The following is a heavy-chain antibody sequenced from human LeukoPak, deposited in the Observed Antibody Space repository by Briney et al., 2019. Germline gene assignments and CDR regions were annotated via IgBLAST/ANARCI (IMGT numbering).Heavy chain of an antibody. CDR1: GGSISSGGYY. D-gene: IGHD2-15*01. CDR3: ARPKGEGRCGGFDP. J-gene: IGHJ5*02. CDR2: IYYSGST. V-gene: IGHV4-31*03. Sequence: SETLSLTCTVSGGSISSGGYYWSWIRQHPGKGLEWIGYIYYSGSTYYNPSLKSRVTISVDTSKNQFSLKLSSVTAADTAVYYCARPKGEGRCGGFDPWGQEPLVTVS.